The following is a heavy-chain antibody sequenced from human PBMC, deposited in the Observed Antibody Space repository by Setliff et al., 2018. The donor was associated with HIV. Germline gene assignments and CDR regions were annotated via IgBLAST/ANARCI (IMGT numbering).Heavy chain of an antibody. CDR3: ARGWIQLRSDAFDI. J-gene: IGHJ3*02. V-gene: IGHV4-39*01. Sequence: SETLSLTCTVSGGSTDSGSYYWAWIRQPPGKGMEWIGSMYYTGSTYYNPSLKSRVTISIDTSKNQFSLKLSSVTAADTAVYYCARGWIQLRSDAFDIWGQGTMVTVSS. CDR2: MYYTGST. CDR1: GGSTDSGSYY. D-gene: IGHD5-18*01.